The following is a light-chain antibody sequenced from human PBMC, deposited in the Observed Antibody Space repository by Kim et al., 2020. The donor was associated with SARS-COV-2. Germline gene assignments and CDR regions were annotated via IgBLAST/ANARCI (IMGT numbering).Light chain of an antibody. J-gene: IGLJ2*01. CDR2: DIF. Sequence: QSALTQPASVSGSPGQSITISCTGTSSDVGAYNFVSWYQQHPGKAPKLMIYDIFNRPSGVSNRFSGSKSGDTASLTISGLQAEDEADYYCCSYTVSGTVIFGGGTKLTVL. CDR1: SSDVGAYNF. V-gene: IGLV2-14*03. CDR3: CSYTVSGTVI.